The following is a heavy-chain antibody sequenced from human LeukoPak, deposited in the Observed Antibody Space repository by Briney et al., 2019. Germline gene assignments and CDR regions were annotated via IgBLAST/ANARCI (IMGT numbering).Heavy chain of an antibody. D-gene: IGHD1-26*01. V-gene: IGHV3-23*01. CDR3: ARAGRNYYYMDV. Sequence: GGSLRLSCAASGFTFSSYAMSWVRQAPGKGLEWVSAISGSGGSTYYADSVKGRFTISRDNSKNTLYLQMNSLRAEDTAVYYCARAGRNYYYMDVWGKGTTVTVSS. CDR1: GFTFSSYA. J-gene: IGHJ6*03. CDR2: ISGSGGST.